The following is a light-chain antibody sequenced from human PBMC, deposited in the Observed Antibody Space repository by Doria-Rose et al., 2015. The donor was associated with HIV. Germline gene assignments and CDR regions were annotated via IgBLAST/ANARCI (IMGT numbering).Light chain of an antibody. J-gene: IGKJ1*01. Sequence: DIVMNQSPGTLSLSPGERATLTCRASQRFSSTYLAWYQQKPGQAPSLLIYDGSTRATGIPDRFSASGSGTDFTPTINRLEPEDFALYYCHQYGTSWTFGQGTKVEI. CDR1: QRFSSTY. V-gene: IGKV3-20*01. CDR2: DGS. CDR3: HQYGTSWT.